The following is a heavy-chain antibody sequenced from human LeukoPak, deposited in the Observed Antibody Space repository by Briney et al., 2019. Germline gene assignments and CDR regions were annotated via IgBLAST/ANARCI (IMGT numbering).Heavy chain of an antibody. CDR1: GFTFSSYA. V-gene: IGHV3-30*14. J-gene: IGHJ3*02. CDR2: ISYDGSNK. D-gene: IGHD2-2*01. CDR3: VCSKGAFDI. Sequence: GGSLRLSCAASGFTFSSYAMHWVRQAPGKGLEWVAVISYDGSNKYYADSVKGRFTISRENAKISLYLQMNSLRAGDTAVYYCVCSKGAFDIWGQGTMVTVSS.